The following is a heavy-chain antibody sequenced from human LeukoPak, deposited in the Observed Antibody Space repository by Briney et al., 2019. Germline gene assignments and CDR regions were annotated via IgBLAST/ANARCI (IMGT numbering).Heavy chain of an antibody. Sequence: QPGGSLRLSCAASGFTFSSYAMHWVRQAPGKGLGWVTIIWYDGNSKHYADSVKGRFTISRDNSKSTLYLQMDSLRVEDTAVYYCAKDRSGTWSYDLWGQGTLVTVSS. CDR1: GFTFSSYA. CDR2: IWYDGNSK. D-gene: IGHD2-15*01. J-gene: IGHJ5*02. V-gene: IGHV3-30*02. CDR3: AKDRSGTWSYDL.